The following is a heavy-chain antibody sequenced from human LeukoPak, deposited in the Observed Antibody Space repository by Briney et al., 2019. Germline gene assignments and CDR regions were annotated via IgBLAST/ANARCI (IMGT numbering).Heavy chain of an antibody. J-gene: IGHJ3*02. V-gene: IGHV3-21*01. D-gene: IGHD3-10*01. CDR2: ISSSSSYI. Sequence: PGGSLRLSCAASGFSLSNYWMSWVRQAPGKGLEWVSSISSSSSYIYYADSVKGRFTISRDNAKNSLYLQMNSLRAEDTAVYYCARSPFGAFDIWGQGTMVTVSS. CDR3: ARSPFGAFDI. CDR1: GFSLSNYW.